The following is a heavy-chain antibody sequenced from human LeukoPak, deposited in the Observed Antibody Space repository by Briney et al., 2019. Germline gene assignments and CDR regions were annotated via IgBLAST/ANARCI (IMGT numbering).Heavy chain of an antibody. Sequence: GGSLRLPCAASGFTFSSYGMNWVRQAPGKGLEWVSSISSSSSYIYYADSVKGRFTISKDNAKNSLYLQMNSLRAEDTAVYYCASYGSGSYPQFDPWGQGTLVTVSS. CDR1: GFTFSSYG. J-gene: IGHJ5*02. CDR3: ASYGSGSYPQFDP. CDR2: ISSSSSYI. V-gene: IGHV3-21*01. D-gene: IGHD3-10*01.